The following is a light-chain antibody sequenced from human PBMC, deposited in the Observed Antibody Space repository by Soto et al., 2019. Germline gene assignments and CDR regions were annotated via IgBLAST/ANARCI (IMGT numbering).Light chain of an antibody. J-gene: IGKJ4*01. CDR3: QQYHSYPPT. CDR2: DAS. CDR1: QSISKW. Sequence: DIQMTQSPSTLSASVGDRVTITCRASQSISKWVGWYQQKRGRAPKLLIFDASSLDSGVPSRFSGSGSETEFTLTISGLQPDDFATYYCQQYHSYPPTFGGGTTVEIK. V-gene: IGKV1-5*01.